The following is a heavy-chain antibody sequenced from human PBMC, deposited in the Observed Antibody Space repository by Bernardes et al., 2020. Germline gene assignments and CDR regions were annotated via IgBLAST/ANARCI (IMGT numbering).Heavy chain of an antibody. J-gene: IGHJ4*02. CDR3: ARDEAEYSGSYDY. CDR1: GYSISSGYY. V-gene: IGHV4-38-2*02. Sequence: SETLSLTCAVSGYSISSGYYWGWIRQPPGKGLEWIGSIYHSGSTYYNPSLKSRVTISVDTSKNQFSLKLSSVTAADTAVYYCARDEAEYSGSYDYWGQGTLVTVSS. D-gene: IGHD1-26*01. CDR2: IYHSGST.